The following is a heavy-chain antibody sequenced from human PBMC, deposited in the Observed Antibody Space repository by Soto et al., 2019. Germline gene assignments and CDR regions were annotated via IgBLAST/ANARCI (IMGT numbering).Heavy chain of an antibody. V-gene: IGHV1-24*01. CDR3: ATQGPDYYYGMDV. J-gene: IGHJ6*02. CDR1: GYTVTELA. Sequence: ASGKVSDKFPGYTVTELAMQWVRRSPGKGLEWMGGFDPEDGETIYAQKFQGRVTMTEDTATDTAYMELSSLRYEETAVSSCATQGPDYYYGMDVWGQGTIVTVSS. CDR2: FDPEDGET.